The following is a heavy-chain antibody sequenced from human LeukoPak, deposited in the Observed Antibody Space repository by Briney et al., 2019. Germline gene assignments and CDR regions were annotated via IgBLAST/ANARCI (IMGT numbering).Heavy chain of an antibody. CDR2: ISGSGGST. CDR3: AKDRYGSGWIFDY. V-gene: IGHV3-23*01. J-gene: IGHJ4*02. D-gene: IGHD6-19*01. CDR1: GFTFDDYA. Sequence: QPGGSLRLSCAASGFTFDDYAMHWVRQAPGKGLEWVSAISGSGGSTYYADSVKGRFTISRDNSKNTLYLQMNSLRAEDTAVYYCAKDRYGSGWIFDYWGQGTLVTVSS.